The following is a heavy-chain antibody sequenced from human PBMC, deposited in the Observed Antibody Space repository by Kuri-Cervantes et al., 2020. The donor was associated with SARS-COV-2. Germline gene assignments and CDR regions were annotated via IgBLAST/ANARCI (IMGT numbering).Heavy chain of an antibody. CDR1: GGSFSNYA. J-gene: IGHJ6*03. CDR3: ASPSHCSSTSCYHYYYYYMDV. D-gene: IGHD2-2*01. CDR2: INPNSGGT. V-gene: IGHV1-2*02. Sequence: ASVKVSCKASGGSFSNYAISWVRQAPGQGLEWMGWINPNSGGTNYAQKFQGRVTMTRDTSISTAYMELSRLRSDDTAVYYCASPSHCSSTSCYHYYYYYMDVWGKATTVTVSS.